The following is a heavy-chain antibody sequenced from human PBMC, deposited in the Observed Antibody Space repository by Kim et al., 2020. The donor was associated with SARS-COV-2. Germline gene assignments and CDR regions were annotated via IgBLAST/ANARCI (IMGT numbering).Heavy chain of an antibody. Sequence: GGSLRLSCAASGFTFSSYDMHWVRQATGKGLEWVSAIGTAGDPYYPGSVKGRFTISRENAKNSLYLQMNSLRAGDTAVYYCARNIAAAPKGGHYYYGMDVWGQGTTVTVSS. D-gene: IGHD6-13*01. CDR3: ARNIAAAPKGGHYYYGMDV. V-gene: IGHV3-13*05. J-gene: IGHJ6*02. CDR1: GFTFSSYD. CDR2: IGTAGDP.